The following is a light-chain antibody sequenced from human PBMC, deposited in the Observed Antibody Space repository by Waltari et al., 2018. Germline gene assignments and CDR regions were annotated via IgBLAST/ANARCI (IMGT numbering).Light chain of an antibody. J-gene: IGKJ2*01. CDR1: QSVSSN. V-gene: IGKV3-15*01. Sequence: EIVMTQSPATLSVSPGERATLSCRASQSVSSNLAWYQQKPGQAPRLLIYGASTRATGIPARFSGSGSGTEFTLTISSLQSEDVAIYYCQHYYRAPHTFGQGTKLEIK. CDR3: QHYYRAPHT. CDR2: GAS.